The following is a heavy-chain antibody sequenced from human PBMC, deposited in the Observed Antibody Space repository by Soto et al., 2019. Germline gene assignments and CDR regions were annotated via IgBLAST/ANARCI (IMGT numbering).Heavy chain of an antibody. CDR2: IYYSGST. J-gene: IGHJ6*02. Sequence: PSETLSLTCAVYGESFSGYFWNWIRQPPGKGLEWIGYIYYSGSTNYNPSLKSRVTISVDTSKNQFSLKLSSVTAADTAVYYCARGYGDSEASVVYYYYYGMDVWGQGTTVTVS. D-gene: IGHD4-17*01. V-gene: IGHV4-59*01. CDR1: GESFSGYF. CDR3: ARGYGDSEASVVYYYYYGMDV.